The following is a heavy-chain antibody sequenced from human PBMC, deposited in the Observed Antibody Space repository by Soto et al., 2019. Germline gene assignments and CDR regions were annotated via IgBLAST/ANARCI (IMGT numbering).Heavy chain of an antibody. CDR1: GWSFSGYY. J-gene: IGHJ6*02. D-gene: IGHD2-2*01. V-gene: IGHV4-34*01. Sequence: SETLSLTCAVYGWSFSGYYCLWIRQPPGTGLEGNGEINNSESPYYNPSLKSRVTISVDRSKNQFSLKLISVTAADTAVYYCARGSLGYCSSTSCSLYYYYGMDVWGQGTTVTVSS. CDR3: ARGSLGYCSSTSCSLYYYYGMDV. CDR2: INNSESP.